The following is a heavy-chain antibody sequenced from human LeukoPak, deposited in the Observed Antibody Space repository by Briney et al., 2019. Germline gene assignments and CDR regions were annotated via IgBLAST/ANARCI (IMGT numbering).Heavy chain of an antibody. D-gene: IGHD5-24*01. J-gene: IGHJ5*02. CDR2: ISSSSTI. Sequence: PGGSLRLSCAASGFTFSSYEMNWVRQAPGKGLEWVSYISSSSTIYYADSVKGRFTISRDNAKNSLYLQMNSLRAEDTAVYYCAREGDGYSEGWFDPWGQGTLVTVSS. V-gene: IGHV3-48*03. CDR1: GFTFSSYE. CDR3: AREGDGYSEGWFDP.